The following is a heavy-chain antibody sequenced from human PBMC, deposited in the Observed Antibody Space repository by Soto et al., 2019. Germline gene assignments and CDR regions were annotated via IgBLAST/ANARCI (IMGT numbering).Heavy chain of an antibody. D-gene: IGHD5-12*01. J-gene: IGHJ3*02. CDR3: ARDVSGYALDAFDI. V-gene: IGHV3-48*02. CDR2: ISSSSTI. Sequence: PGGSLRLSCAASGFTFSSYSMNWVRQAPGKGLEWVSYISSSSTIYYADSVKGRFTISRDNAKNSLYLQMNSLRDEDTAVYYCARDVSGYALDAFDIWGQGTMVTV. CDR1: GFTFSSYS.